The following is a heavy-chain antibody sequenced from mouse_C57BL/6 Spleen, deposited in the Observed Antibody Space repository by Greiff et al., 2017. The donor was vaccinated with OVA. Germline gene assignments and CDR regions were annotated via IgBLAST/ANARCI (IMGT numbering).Heavy chain of an antibody. CDR2: ISYDGSN. CDR3: AGDYGLYWYFDV. V-gene: IGHV3-6*01. J-gene: IGHJ1*03. CDR1: GYSITSGYY. Sequence: EVQLQESGPGLVKPSQSLSLTCSVTGYSITSGYYWNWIRQFPGNKLEWMGYISYDGSNNYNPSLKNRISITRDTSKNQFFLKLNSVTTEDTATEYCAGDYGLYWYFDVWGTGTTVTVSS. D-gene: IGHD1-1*01.